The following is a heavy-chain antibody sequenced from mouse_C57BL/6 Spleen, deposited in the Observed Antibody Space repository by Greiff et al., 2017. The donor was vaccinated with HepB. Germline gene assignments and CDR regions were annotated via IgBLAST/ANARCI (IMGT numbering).Heavy chain of an antibody. V-gene: IGHV5-6*01. J-gene: IGHJ4*01. CDR2: ISSGGSYT. CDR3: ARHKRGDAMDY. Sequence: EVQRVESGGDLVKPGGSLKLSCAASGFTFSSYGMSWVRQTPDKRLEWVATISSGGSYTYYPDSVKGRFTISRDNAKNTLYLQMSSLKSEDTAMYYCARHKRGDAMDYWGQGTSVTVSS. CDR1: GFTFSSYG.